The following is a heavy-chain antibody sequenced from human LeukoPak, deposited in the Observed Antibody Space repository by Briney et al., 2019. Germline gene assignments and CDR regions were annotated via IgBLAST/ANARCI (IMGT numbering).Heavy chain of an antibody. CDR3: ASQLRDFWSGYYEGWFDP. D-gene: IGHD3-3*01. J-gene: IGHJ5*02. CDR2: IYTSGRT. CDR1: GGSISSGRYY. Sequence: SQTLSLTCTDSGGSISSGRYYWSCIRQPAGKGLECIGRIYTSGRTNYNPSLKSRVTISVDPSKTQFSLKLSSVTAADTAVYYCASQLRDFWSGYYEGWFDPWGQGTLVTVSS. V-gene: IGHV4-61*02.